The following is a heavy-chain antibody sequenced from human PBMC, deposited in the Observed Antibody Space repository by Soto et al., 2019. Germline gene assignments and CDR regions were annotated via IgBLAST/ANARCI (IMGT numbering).Heavy chain of an antibody. V-gene: IGHV1-69*13. Sequence: SVKVSCKASGGTFSSYAISWVRQAPGQGLEWMGGIIPIFGTANYAQKFQGRVTITADESTSTAYMELSSLRSEDTAVYYCARVNGGTTVVVYNWFDPWGQGTLVTVS. CDR3: ARVNGGTTVVVYNWFDP. CDR1: GGTFSSYA. D-gene: IGHD1-7*01. CDR2: IIPIFGTA. J-gene: IGHJ5*02.